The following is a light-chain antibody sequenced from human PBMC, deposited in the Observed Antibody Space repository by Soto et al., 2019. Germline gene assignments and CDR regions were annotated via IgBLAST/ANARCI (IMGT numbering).Light chain of an antibody. J-gene: IGLJ3*02. CDR2: RNN. Sequence: QSVLTQPPSASGTPGQRVTISCSGSSSNIGSNYVYWYQQLPGTAPKLLIYRNNQRPSGVPDRFSGSKSGTSASLAISGLRSEDEADYYCAACDDSLSGLWVFGGGTQLTVL. V-gene: IGLV1-47*01. CDR1: SSNIGSNY. CDR3: AACDDSLSGLWV.